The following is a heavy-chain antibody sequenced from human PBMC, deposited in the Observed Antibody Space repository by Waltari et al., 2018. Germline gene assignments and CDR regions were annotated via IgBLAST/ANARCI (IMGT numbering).Heavy chain of an antibody. CDR2: ISRSSDI. CDR3: ARDFHGSGSIFDY. V-gene: IGHV3-21*01. D-gene: IGHD3-10*01. Sequence: EVQLVESGGGLVKPGGSLRLSCAASGFTFSSYSMNWVRQAPGKGRELGSSISRSSDIYYADSVKGRFTIARDNAKNSLYLQMNSLRAEDTAVYYCARDFHGSGSIFDYWGQGTLVTVSS. CDR1: GFTFSSYS. J-gene: IGHJ4*02.